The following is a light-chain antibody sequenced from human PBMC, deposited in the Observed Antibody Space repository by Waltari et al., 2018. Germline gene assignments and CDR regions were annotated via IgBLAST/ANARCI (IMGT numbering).Light chain of an antibody. Sequence: SYELTQPPSVSVSPGQTARITCSGDALPKQYASWSQQKPGQAPVLVIYKDSARPSGIPERFSGSSSGTTVTLTISGVQAEDEADYYCQSADSSGTYPRVVFGGGTKLTVL. J-gene: IGLJ2*01. V-gene: IGLV3-25*03. CDR3: QSADSSGTYPRVV. CDR1: ALPKQY. CDR2: KDS.